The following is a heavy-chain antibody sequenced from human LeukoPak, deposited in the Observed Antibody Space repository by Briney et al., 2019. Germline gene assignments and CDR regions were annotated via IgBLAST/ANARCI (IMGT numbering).Heavy chain of an antibody. Sequence: ASVKVSCKASGYTFINYGVTWVRRAPGQGLEWMGWISASNGNTNYAQKLQGGVTMTTETSTSTAYMELRSLRSDDTAVYYCARALSRGYSGYDYGLGYWGQGTLVTVSS. J-gene: IGHJ4*02. CDR2: ISASNGNT. CDR1: GYTFINYG. CDR3: ARALSRGYSGYDYGLGY. D-gene: IGHD5-12*01. V-gene: IGHV1-18*01.